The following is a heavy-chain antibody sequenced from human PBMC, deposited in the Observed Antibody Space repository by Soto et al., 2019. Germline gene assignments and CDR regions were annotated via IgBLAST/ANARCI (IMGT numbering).Heavy chain of an antibody. CDR3: AYSGYDDYYYYYGVDV. D-gene: IGHD5-12*01. Sequence: SQTLSLTCAISGDSVSSNSAAWNWIRQSPSRGLEWLGRTYYRSKWYNDYAVSVKSRITINPDTSKNQFSLQLNSVTPEDTAVYYCAYSGYDDYYYYYGVDVWGQGTTVTV. CDR2: TYYRSKWYN. V-gene: IGHV6-1*01. J-gene: IGHJ6*02. CDR1: GDSVSSNSAA.